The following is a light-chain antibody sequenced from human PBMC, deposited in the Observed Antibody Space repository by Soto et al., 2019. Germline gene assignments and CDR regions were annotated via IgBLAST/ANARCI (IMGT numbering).Light chain of an antibody. Sequence: DIQMTPSPSSVFASVGDRVTITCRASQGISSSLAWYQQKPGKAPKLLIYAASSLQGGVPSRFSGSGSGTDFTLTISSLQPEDFATYYCQQANSFPPTFGQGTRLEIK. CDR1: QGISSS. CDR2: AAS. CDR3: QQANSFPPT. V-gene: IGKV1-12*01. J-gene: IGKJ5*01.